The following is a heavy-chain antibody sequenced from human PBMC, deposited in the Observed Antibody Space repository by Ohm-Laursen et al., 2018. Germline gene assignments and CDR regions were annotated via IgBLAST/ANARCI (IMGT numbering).Heavy chain of an antibody. V-gene: IGHV3-48*03. CDR2: ISSSGSTI. Sequence: SLRLSCAASGFTFSSYEMNWVRQAPGKGLEWVSYISSSGSTIYYADSVKGRFTISRDNAKNSLYLQMNSLRAEDTAVYYCARGRTPRGSYWIGAFDIWGQGTMVTVSS. D-gene: IGHD1-26*01. J-gene: IGHJ3*02. CDR1: GFTFSSYE. CDR3: ARGRTPRGSYWIGAFDI.